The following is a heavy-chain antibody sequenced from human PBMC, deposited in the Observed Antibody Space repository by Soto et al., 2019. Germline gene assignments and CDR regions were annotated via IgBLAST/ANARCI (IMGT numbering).Heavy chain of an antibody. CDR3: ATIWRSYRYDFVY. CDR2: IKQDGSEK. V-gene: IGHV3-7*01. CDR1: GFTFSSYW. D-gene: IGHD3-16*02. J-gene: IGHJ4*02. Sequence: EVQLVESGGGLVQPGGSLRLSCAASGFTFSSYWMSWVRQAPGKGLEWVANIKQDGSEKYYVDSVKGRFTISRDNAKNSLYLTMNSLRAADSAVYYCATIWRSYRYDFVYWGQGTLVTVSS.